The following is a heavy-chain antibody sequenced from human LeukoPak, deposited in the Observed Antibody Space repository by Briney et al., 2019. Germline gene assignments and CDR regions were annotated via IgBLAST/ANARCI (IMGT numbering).Heavy chain of an antibody. CDR3: AREPAYGDYAHFDY. J-gene: IGHJ4*02. D-gene: IGHD4-17*01. V-gene: IGHV3-11*01. CDR1: GFTFSDYY. CDR2: ISSSGSTI. Sequence: PGGSLRLSCAASGFTFSDYYMSWIRQAPGKGLEWVSYISSSGSTIYYADSVKGRFTISRDNAKNSLYLQMNRLRSEDTAVYYCAREPAYGDYAHFDYWGQGTLVTVSS.